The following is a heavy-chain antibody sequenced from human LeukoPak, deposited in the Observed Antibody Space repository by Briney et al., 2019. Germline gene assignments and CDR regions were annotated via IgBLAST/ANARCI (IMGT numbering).Heavy chain of an antibody. CDR1: GLTFSSYA. V-gene: IGHV3-23*01. Sequence: GGSLRLSCAASGLTFSSYAMSWVRHAPGKGLEWVSAISGRGCSTYYADSVKGRFTISRNNSKNTLYLQMNSLRAEDTAVYYCAKRVYDILTGCDYWGQGTLVTVSS. D-gene: IGHD3-9*01. CDR3: AKRVYDILTGCDY. J-gene: IGHJ4*02. CDR2: ISGRGCST.